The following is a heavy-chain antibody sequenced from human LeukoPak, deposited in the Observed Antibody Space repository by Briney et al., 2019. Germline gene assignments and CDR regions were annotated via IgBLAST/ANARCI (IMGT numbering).Heavy chain of an antibody. J-gene: IGHJ6*02. Sequence: PGGSLRLSCAASGFTFNNYAMSWVRQAPGKGLEWVSAISGSGGSTYYADSVKGRFTISRDNSKNTLYLQMNSLRAEDTAVYYCAKSTVGYYYYAVDVWGQGTTVTVSS. CDR3: AKSTVGYYYYAVDV. V-gene: IGHV3-23*01. D-gene: IGHD4-11*01. CDR2: ISGSGGST. CDR1: GFTFNNYA.